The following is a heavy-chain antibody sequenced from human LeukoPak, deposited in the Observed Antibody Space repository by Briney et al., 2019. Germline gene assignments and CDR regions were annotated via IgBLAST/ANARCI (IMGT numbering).Heavy chain of an antibody. CDR2: IIPIFGTA. J-gene: IGHJ3*02. CDR1: GGTFSSYA. CDR3: AQTYYYDSSGYYSAFDI. V-gene: IGHV1-69*13. Sequence: SVKVSCKASGGTFSSYAISWVRQAPGQGLEWMGGIIPIFGTANYAQKFQGGVTITADESTSTAYMELSSLRSEDTAVYYCAQTYYYDSSGYYSAFDIWGQGTMVTVSS. D-gene: IGHD3-22*01.